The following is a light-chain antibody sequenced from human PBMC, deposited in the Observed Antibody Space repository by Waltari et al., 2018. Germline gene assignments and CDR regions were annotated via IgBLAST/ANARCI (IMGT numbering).Light chain of an antibody. J-gene: IGKJ5*01. CDR1: QSLLDNHGYNY. Sequence: DIVMTQSPVSLTVTPGEPASISCRSSQSLLDNHGYNYLDWYVQKPGQSPQILIYVGSHRASGVPDRFSGSGSGTDFTLKISRVEAEDAGVYYCMEALQSVTFGQGTRLEIK. V-gene: IGKV2-28*01. CDR3: MEALQSVT. CDR2: VGS.